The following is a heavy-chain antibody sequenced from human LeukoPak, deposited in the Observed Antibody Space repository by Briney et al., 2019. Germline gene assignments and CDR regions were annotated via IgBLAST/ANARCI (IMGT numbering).Heavy chain of an antibody. V-gene: IGHV4-39*07. J-gene: IGHJ4*02. CDR3: AREEFGTACFDS. CDR1: SGSISSGAYY. CDR2: IYHSGST. D-gene: IGHD1-7*01. Sequence: PSETLSLTCTVSSGSISSGAYYWGWIRQPPGKGLEWVGSIYHSGSTFYNPSLKGRVTISVDTSKNQFYLTLTSVTAADTAVFFCAREEFGTACFDSWGQGTLVTVSS.